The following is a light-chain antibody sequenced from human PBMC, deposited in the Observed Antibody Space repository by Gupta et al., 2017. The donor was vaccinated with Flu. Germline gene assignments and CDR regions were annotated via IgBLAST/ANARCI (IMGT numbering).Light chain of an antibody. CDR3: AAWDDSLLRV. J-gene: IGLJ3*02. CDR1: SPNIGSHT. Sequence: QSVLTQPPSASGTPGQRVTISCSGSSPNIGSHTVSGYQQLPGTAPKLLISKNNPRPSGVPDRFSGSKSGTSASLAISGLQSEDEADYYCAAWDDSLLRVFGGGTKVTVL. V-gene: IGLV1-44*01. CDR2: KNN.